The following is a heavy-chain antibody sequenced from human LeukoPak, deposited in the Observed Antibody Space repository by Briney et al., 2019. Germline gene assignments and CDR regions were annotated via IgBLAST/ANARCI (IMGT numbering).Heavy chain of an antibody. D-gene: IGHD3-10*01. CDR2: INPSGGST. CDR1: GYTFTSYY. J-gene: IGHJ6*02. CDR3: ARGRLLSGVYNYYGLDV. Sequence: GASVKVSCKASGYTFTSYYMHWVRQAPGQGLEWMGIINPSGGSTSYAQKFQGRVTMTRDTSTSTVYMELSSLRSEDTAIYYCARGRLLSGVYNYYGLDVWGQGTTVTVSS. V-gene: IGHV1-46*01.